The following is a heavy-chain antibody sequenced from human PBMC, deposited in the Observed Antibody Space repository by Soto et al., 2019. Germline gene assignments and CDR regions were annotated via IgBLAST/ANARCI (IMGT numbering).Heavy chain of an antibody. CDR2: IYYSGST. Sequence: QVQLQELGPGLVKPSETLSLTCTVSGGSISSYYWSWIRQPPGKGLEWIGYIYYSGSTNYNPSLKSRVTISVDTSKNQFSLKLSSVTAADTAVYYCARGRRGPHFDYWGQGTLVTVSS. CDR3: ARGRRGPHFDY. J-gene: IGHJ4*02. CDR1: GGSISSYY. V-gene: IGHV4-59*01.